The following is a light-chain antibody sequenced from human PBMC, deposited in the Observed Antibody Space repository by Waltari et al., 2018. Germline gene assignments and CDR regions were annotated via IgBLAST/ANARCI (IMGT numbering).Light chain of an antibody. V-gene: IGKV3-20*01. CDR3: QHYVRLPVT. CDR2: GAS. J-gene: IGKJ1*01. CDR1: QSVSRS. Sequence: EIVLTQSPGTLSLSPGERATISCRASQSVSRSLAWYQQKPGQAPSLLIYGASSRATGVPDRFSGSGSGTDFSLTISRLEPEDFAVYYCQHYVRLPVTFGQGTKVEIK.